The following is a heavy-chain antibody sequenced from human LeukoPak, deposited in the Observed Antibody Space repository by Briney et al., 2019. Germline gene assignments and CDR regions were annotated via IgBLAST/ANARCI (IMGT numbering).Heavy chain of an antibody. CDR3: ARNRDGYNSFDY. J-gene: IGHJ4*02. D-gene: IGHD5-24*01. CDR2: IYYSGSP. CDR1: GGSINNGGYY. V-gene: IGHV4-31*03. Sequence: PSETLSLTCTVSGGSINNGGYYWSWIRQHPGKGLEWIGYIYYSGSPYYNPSLRSRVTISADTSKNHFSLKLSSVTAADTAVYYCARNRDGYNSFDYWGQGTLVTVSS.